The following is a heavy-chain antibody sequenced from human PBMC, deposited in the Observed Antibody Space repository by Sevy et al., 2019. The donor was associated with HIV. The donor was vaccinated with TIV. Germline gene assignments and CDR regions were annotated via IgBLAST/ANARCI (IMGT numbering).Heavy chain of an antibody. Sequence: GGSLRLSCAASGFTFSSYAMSWVRQAPGKGLEWVSAISGSGGSTYYADSVKGRFTISRDNSKNTLYLQMNSLRAEDTAVYYCAKGLTRQLVATGDYWGQGTLVTVS. CDR1: GFTFSSYA. D-gene: IGHD6-13*01. CDR3: AKGLTRQLVATGDY. J-gene: IGHJ4*02. CDR2: ISGSGGST. V-gene: IGHV3-23*01.